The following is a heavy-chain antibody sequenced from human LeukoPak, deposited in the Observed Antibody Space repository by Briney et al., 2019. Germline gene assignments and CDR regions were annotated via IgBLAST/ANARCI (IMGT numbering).Heavy chain of an antibody. J-gene: IGHJ4*02. CDR2: IYYSGST. D-gene: IGHD1-26*01. CDR3: ARSSGTYFFDY. Sequence: SETLSLTCTVSGGSISSYYWSWIRQPPGKGLEWIGYIYYSGSTNYNPSLKSRVTISVDTSKNQFSLKLSSVTAADTAVYYCARSSGTYFFDYWGQGTLVTVSS. V-gene: IGHV4-59*01. CDR1: GGSISSYY.